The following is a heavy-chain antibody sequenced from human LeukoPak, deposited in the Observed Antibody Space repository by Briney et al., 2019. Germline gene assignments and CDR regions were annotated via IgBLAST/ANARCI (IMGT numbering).Heavy chain of an antibody. D-gene: IGHD5-18*01. J-gene: IGHJ6*03. CDR2: IYPGDSDT. V-gene: IGHV5-51*01. CDR3: ARRIPLWLGGHYCYYMDV. CDR1: GYRFTSYW. Sequence: GESLKISCKGSGYRFTSYWIGWVRQMPGKGLEWMGIIYPGDSDTRYSPSFQGQVTISADKSISPAYLQWSSLKASDTAIYYCARRIPLWLGGHYCYYMDVWGKGTTVTISS.